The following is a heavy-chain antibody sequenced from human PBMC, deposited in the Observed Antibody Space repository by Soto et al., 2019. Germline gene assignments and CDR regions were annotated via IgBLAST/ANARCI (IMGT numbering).Heavy chain of an antibody. CDR3: ARAGGSNKFYYYYYGMDV. CDR2: ISYDGSNK. CDR1: GFTFSSYA. Sequence: GGSLRLSCAASGFTFSSYAIHWVRQAPGKGLEWVTVISYDGSNKYYADSVKGRFTISRDNSKSTLYLQMNSLRAEDTAVYYCARAGGSNKFYYYYYGMDVWGQGTTVTVSS. D-gene: IGHD6-13*01. V-gene: IGHV3-30-3*01. J-gene: IGHJ6*02.